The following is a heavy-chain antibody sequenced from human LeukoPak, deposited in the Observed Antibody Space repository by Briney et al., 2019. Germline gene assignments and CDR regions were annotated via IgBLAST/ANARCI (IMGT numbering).Heavy chain of an antibody. CDR2: INHAGSS. V-gene: IGHV4-34*01. J-gene: IGHJ4*02. D-gene: IGHD6-13*01. CDR1: GGSFSTYY. Sequence: PSETLSLTCAVYGGSFSTYYWSWIRQPPGKGLEWIGEINHAGSSNSNPSLKSRVTMSVDTPKSQFSLKLTSVTAADTAVYYCARIQQLVRGQPPAKDCWGQGTLVTVSS. CDR3: ARIQQLVRGQPPAKDC.